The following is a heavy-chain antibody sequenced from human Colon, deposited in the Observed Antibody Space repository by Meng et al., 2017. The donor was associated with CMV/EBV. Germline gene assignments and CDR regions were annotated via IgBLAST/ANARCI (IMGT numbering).Heavy chain of an antibody. J-gene: IGHJ4*02. CDR2: IKSENDGGTR. D-gene: IGHD3-10*01. CDR1: GFIFTNAW. V-gene: IGHV3-15*01. CDR3: TTLRWGYWDVSCGSGHDDV. Sequence: GGSLRLSCVMSGFIFTNAWISWVRQPPGKGLEWVGRIKSENDGGTRDYSAPVEGRFTIARNDARNNVYLEMNSMKTDDTAGDYCTTLRWGYWDVSCGSGHDDVWGQGTQVTVSS.